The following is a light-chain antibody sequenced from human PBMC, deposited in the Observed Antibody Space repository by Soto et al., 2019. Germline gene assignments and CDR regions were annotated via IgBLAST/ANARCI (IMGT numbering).Light chain of an antibody. CDR3: SSYTRSNTVV. J-gene: IGLJ3*02. Sequence: QSALTQSASVSGSPGQSITISCTGTNNDVGAYNYVSWYQQHPGKAPKTMIYDVSNRPSGVSNRFSGSKSGNTASLTISGLQAEDEADYYCSSYTRSNTVVFGGGTKLTVL. V-gene: IGLV2-14*03. CDR2: DVS. CDR1: NNDVGAYNY.